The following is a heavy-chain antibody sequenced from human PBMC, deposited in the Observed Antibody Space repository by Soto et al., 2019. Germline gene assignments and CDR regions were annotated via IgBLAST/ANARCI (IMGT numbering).Heavy chain of an antibody. CDR1: GGSISSYY. V-gene: IGHV4-59*01. CDR3: ARVLRVSYGYYYGMDV. J-gene: IGHJ6*02. D-gene: IGHD5-18*01. CDR2: ICYSVST. Sequence: SETLSLTCTVSGGSISSYYWSWIRQPPGKALEWIGCICYSVSTNYNPSLKSRVTISVDTAKNQLSLKLSSVTAADTAVYYCARVLRVSYGYYYGMDVWGQGTTVTVSS.